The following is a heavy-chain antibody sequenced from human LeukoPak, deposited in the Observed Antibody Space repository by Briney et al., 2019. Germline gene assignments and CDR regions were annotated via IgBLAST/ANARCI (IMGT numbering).Heavy chain of an antibody. Sequence: GGSLRLSCAASGFTFSSYSMNWVRQAPGKGLEWVSSISSSSYIYYADSVKGRFTISRDNAKNSLYLQMNSLRAEDTAVYYCARDHKDVGATDYWGQGTLVTVSS. CDR3: ARDHKDVGATDY. CDR1: GFTFSSYS. V-gene: IGHV3-21*01. D-gene: IGHD1-26*01. CDR2: ISSSSYI. J-gene: IGHJ4*02.